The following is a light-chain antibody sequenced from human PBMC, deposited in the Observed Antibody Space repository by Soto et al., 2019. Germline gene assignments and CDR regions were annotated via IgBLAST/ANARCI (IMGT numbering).Light chain of an antibody. CDR2: AVT. Sequence: QSVLTQPASVSGSPGRSIPISCPGTTSDVGCYNYASWYQQHPGKAPKLMIYAVTDRPSGVSSRFSGSKSGNTASLTISGLQAEDEADYYCSSYTSSSTLFGTGTKVTVL. V-gene: IGLV2-14*01. J-gene: IGLJ1*01. CDR3: SSYTSSSTL. CDR1: TSDVGCYNY.